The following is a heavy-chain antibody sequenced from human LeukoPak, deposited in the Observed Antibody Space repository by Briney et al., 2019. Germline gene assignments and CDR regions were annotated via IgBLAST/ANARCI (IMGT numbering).Heavy chain of an antibody. CDR1: GYSFTSYW. J-gene: IGHJ4*02. V-gene: IGHV5-51*01. D-gene: IGHD6-13*01. Sequence: GESLKISCKGSGYSFTSYWIGWVRQMPGTGLEWMGIIYPGDSDTRYSPSFQGQVTISADKSISTAYLQWSSLKASDTAMYYCARGVLVSYSSSLYYFDYWGQGTLVTVSS. CDR2: IYPGDSDT. CDR3: ARGVLVSYSSSLYYFDY.